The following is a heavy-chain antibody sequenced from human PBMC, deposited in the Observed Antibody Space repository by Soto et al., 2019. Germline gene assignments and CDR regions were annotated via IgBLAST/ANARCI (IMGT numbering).Heavy chain of an antibody. V-gene: IGHV1-69*05. CDR1: GGTFSSYA. CDR3: ARDGGVAGYRTPGWWFDP. J-gene: IGHJ5*02. D-gene: IGHD6-19*01. CDR2: IIPIFGTA. Sequence: GASVKVSCKASGGTFSSYAISWVRQAPGQGLEWMGWIIPIFGTANYAQKFQGRVTITTDASTSTAYMELRSLRSDDTAVYYCARDGGVAGYRTPGWWFDPWGQGTLVTVSS.